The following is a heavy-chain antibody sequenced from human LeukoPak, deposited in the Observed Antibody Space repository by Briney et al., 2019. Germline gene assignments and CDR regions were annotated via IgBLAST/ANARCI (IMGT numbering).Heavy chain of an antibody. Sequence: SETLSLTCTVSGGSISSYYWSWIRQPPGKGLEWIGYIYYSGNTNYNPSLKSRVTISVDTSKSQVSLKLSSVTAADTAVYYCARSGGGWRYFDYWGQGTLVTVSS. CDR1: GGSISSYY. D-gene: IGHD3-16*02. CDR3: ARSGGGWRYFDY. J-gene: IGHJ4*02. V-gene: IGHV4-59*01. CDR2: IYYSGNT.